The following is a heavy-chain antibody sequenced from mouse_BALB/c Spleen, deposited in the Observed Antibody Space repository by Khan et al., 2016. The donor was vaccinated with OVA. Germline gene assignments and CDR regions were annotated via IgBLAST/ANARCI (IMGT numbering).Heavy chain of an antibody. D-gene: IGHD1-1*01. CDR1: GYSITSGYA. CDR2: ISYSGGT. J-gene: IGHJ2*01. Sequence: EVQLVESGPGLVKPSQSLSLTCTVTGYSITSGYAWNWIRQFPGNKLEWMGYISYSGGTSYNPSLKSRISITRDTSKNQFFLHLNSVTTEDTATYYCARGNYYGYYFDYWGQGTTLTVSS. V-gene: IGHV3-2*02. CDR3: ARGNYYGYYFDY.